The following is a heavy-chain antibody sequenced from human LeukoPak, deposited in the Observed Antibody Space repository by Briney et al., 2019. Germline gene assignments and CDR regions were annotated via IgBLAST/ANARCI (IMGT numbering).Heavy chain of an antibody. CDR3: ATSIAQWYGA. Sequence: ASVKVSCKASGYTFSTYYIHWVRQAPGQGLEWMGWIKADSGDRKFAEKFQDRVTMTTDRSISTVYMEVSSLRSDDTAVFYCATSIAQWYGAWGQGTLVTVXS. V-gene: IGHV1-2*02. CDR2: IKADSGDR. J-gene: IGHJ4*02. CDR1: GYTFSTYY. D-gene: IGHD3-10*01.